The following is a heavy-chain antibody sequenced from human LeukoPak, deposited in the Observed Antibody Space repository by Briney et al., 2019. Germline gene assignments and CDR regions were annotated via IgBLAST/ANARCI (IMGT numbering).Heavy chain of an antibody. D-gene: IGHD5-18*01. CDR1: GGSISSYY. V-gene: IGHV4-34*01. CDR3: ARDIKNSLGAFDY. CDR2: INHSGST. J-gene: IGHJ4*02. Sequence: SETLSLTCTVSGGSISSYYWSWIRQPPGKGLEWIGEINHSGSTSYNPSLKSRVTISVDTSKNQFSLKLSSVTAADTAVYYCARDIKNSLGAFDYWGQGTLVTVSS.